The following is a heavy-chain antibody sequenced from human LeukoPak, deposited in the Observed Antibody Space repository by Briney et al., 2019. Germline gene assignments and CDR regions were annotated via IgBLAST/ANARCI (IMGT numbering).Heavy chain of an antibody. J-gene: IGHJ6*02. V-gene: IGHV3-23*01. CDR2: ISGNGGST. D-gene: IGHD2-15*01. CDR1: GFTFRDYA. CDR3: AMRPADCSSSSCPTINRYYYGMDV. Sequence: PGGSLRLSCAASGFTFRDYAMSWVRQAPGKGLEWVSAISGNGGSTYYADSVKGRFTISRDNSKNTLHLQLNRLRDEDTAMYYCAMRPADCSSSSCPTINRYYYGMDVWGQGTTVIVSS.